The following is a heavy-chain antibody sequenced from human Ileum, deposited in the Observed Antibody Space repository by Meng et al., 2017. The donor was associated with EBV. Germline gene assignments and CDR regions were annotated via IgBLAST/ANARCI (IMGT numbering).Heavy chain of an antibody. J-gene: IGHJ5*02. CDR3: ARYGTCGANSFYCFDP. CDR1: GGCCSNYY. CDR2: ISHTGTT. V-gene: IGHV4-34*01. D-gene: IGHD4-23*01. Sequence: QGQRREGVQGCWKPSVNLSVPAGVYGGCCSNYYWTWIRQPPGKGLEWIGEISHTGTTKYNPSLKNRVTISLDTYNNEFSLNLNSVTAADTALYYCARYGTCGANSFYCFDPWGQGTLVTVSS.